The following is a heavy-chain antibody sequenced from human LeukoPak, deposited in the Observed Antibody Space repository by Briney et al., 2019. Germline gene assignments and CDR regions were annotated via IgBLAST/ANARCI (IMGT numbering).Heavy chain of an antibody. D-gene: IGHD3-3*01. V-gene: IGHV1-2*02. CDR1: GYTFTGYY. J-gene: IGHJ4*02. Sequence: ASVTVSCKASGYTFTGYYMHWVRQAPGQGLEWMGWINPNSGGTNYAQKFQGRVTMTRDTSISTAYMELSRLRSDDTAVYYCARGPRYYDFWSGFEAVNYYFDYWGQGTLVTVSS. CDR2: INPNSGGT. CDR3: ARGPRYYDFWSGFEAVNYYFDY.